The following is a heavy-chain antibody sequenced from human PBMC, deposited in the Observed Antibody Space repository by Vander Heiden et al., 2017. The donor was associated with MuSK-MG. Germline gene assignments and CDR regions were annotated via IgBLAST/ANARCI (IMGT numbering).Heavy chain of an antibody. CDR3: ARDFGALAFDI. CDR1: GFTFSSYS. V-gene: IGHV3-21*01. J-gene: IGHJ3*02. D-gene: IGHD3-16*01. CDR2: ISSSSSYI. Sequence: EVQLVESGGGLVKPGGSLSLSCAASGFTFSSYSMNWVRQAPGKGLEWVSSISSSSSYIYYADSVKGRFTISRDNAKNSLYLQMNSLRAEDTAVYYCARDFGALAFDIWGQGTMVTVSS.